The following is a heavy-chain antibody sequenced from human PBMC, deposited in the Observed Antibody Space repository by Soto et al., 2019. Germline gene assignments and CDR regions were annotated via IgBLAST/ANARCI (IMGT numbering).Heavy chain of an antibody. D-gene: IGHD2-15*01. CDR2: IYPGDSDT. J-gene: IGHJ6*02. CDR1: GYSFTSYW. V-gene: IGHV5-51*01. Sequence: PGESLTISCKASGYSFTSYWTSWFRHIPGTXLEXIWNIYPGDSDTRYSPSFQGQVTISADKSISTAYLQWSSLKASDTAMYYCARHIWYAGYWSRPGEDYYYGMDVWGQGTTVTVSS. CDR3: ARHIWYAGYWSRPGEDYYYGMDV.